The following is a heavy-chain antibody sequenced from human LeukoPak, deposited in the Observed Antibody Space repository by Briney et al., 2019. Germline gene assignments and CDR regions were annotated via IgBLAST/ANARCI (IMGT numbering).Heavy chain of an antibody. CDR3: ARGRDYYDSSGYYSYYFDY. D-gene: IGHD3-22*01. CDR2: IIPIFGTA. CDR1: GGTFSSYA. J-gene: IGHJ4*02. Sequence: GASVKVSCKASGGTFSSYAISWVRQAPGQGLEWMGGIIPIFGTASYAQKFQGRVTITADESTSTAYMELSSLRSEDTAVYYRARGRDYYDSSGYYSYYFDYWGQGTLVTVSS. V-gene: IGHV1-69*13.